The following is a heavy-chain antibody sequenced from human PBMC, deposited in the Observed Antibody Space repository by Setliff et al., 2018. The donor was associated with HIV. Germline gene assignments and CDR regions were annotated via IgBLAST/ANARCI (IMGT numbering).Heavy chain of an antibody. CDR2: ISTSGSTV. CDR1: GFPFSDYY. Sequence: PGGSLRLSCAISGFPFSDYYMSWIRQAPGKGLEWVSYISTSGSTVYYADSVKGRFTISRDNAKNSLYLQMNSLRAEDTAVYYCARDAYDSSGYYYSLDYWGQGTRVTVSS. V-gene: IGHV3-11*04. CDR3: ARDAYDSSGYYYSLDY. D-gene: IGHD3-22*01. J-gene: IGHJ4*02.